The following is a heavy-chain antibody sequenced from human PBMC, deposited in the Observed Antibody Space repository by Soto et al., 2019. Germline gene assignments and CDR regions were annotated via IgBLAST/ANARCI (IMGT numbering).Heavy chain of an antibody. Sequence: ASVKVSCKASGYTFTSYGISWVRQAPGQGLEWMGWISAYNGNTNYAQKLQGRVTMTTDKSTSTAYMELRSLRSDDTAVYYCARDWGDIVVVVAPGSNWFDPWGQGTLVTVSS. V-gene: IGHV1-18*01. J-gene: IGHJ5*02. CDR3: ARDWGDIVVVVAPGSNWFDP. D-gene: IGHD2-15*01. CDR1: GYTFTSYG. CDR2: ISAYNGNT.